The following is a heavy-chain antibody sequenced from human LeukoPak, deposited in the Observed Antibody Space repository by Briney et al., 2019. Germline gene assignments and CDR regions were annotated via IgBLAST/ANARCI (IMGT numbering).Heavy chain of an antibody. J-gene: IGHJ5*02. Sequence: GASVKVSCKASGYTFTGYYMHWVRQAPGQGLEWMGWINPNSGGTNYAQKFQGRVTMTRDTSISTAYMELSRLRSDDTAVYYCARGETCSGDFCYFDAWGQGTLVTVSS. D-gene: IGHD2-21*02. CDR2: INPNSGGT. V-gene: IGHV1-2*02. CDR3: ARGETCSGDFCYFDA. CDR1: GYTFTGYY.